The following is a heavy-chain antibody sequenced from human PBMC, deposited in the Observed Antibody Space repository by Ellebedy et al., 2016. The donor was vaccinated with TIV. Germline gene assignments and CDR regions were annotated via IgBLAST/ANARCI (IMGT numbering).Heavy chain of an antibody. CDR2: ISYDERGK. V-gene: IGHV3-30*04. J-gene: IGHJ2*01. CDR1: GFTFYNYA. Sequence: GESLKISCAASGFTFYNYALHWVRQAPGQGLEWVAVISYDERGKYYADSVRGRFTISRDNSKNTLYLQLGSLTDEDTAVYYCARDVHNYGLYWYFDLWGRGTLVTVSS. CDR3: ARDVHNYGLYWYFDL. D-gene: IGHD5-18*01.